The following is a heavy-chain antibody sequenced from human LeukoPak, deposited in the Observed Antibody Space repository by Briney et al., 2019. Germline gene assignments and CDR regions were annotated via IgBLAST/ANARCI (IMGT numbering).Heavy chain of an antibody. CDR2: IKSKIDGGTT. Sequence: PGGSLRLSCAASGFTITNARMGWVRQAPGKGLEWVGLIKSKIDGGTTDFAAPVKDRFTISTDDSKHTLYLQMNSLKSEDTAVYYCTTGYGHPDFDYWGQGTLVTVSS. CDR1: GFTITNAR. D-gene: IGHD4-17*01. V-gene: IGHV3-15*01. CDR3: TTGYGHPDFDY. J-gene: IGHJ4*02.